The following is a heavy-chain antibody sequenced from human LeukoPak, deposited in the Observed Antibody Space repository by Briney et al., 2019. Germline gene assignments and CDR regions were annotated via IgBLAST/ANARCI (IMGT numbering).Heavy chain of an antibody. CDR1: GGSISSSSYY. J-gene: IGHJ4*02. D-gene: IGHD3-22*01. CDR3: ARTKEAAYYYDSSGPFDY. V-gene: IGHV4-39*01. CDR2: IYYSGST. Sequence: PSETLSLTCTVSGGSISSSSYYWGWIRQPPGKGLEWIGSIYYSGSTYYNPSLKSRVTISVDTSKNQFSLKLSSVAAADTAVYYCARTKEAAYYYDSSGPFDYWGQGTLVTVSS.